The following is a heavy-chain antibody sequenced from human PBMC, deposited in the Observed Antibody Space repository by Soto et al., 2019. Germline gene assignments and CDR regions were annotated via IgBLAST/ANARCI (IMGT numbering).Heavy chain of an antibody. CDR2: IYHSGST. Sequence: SETLSLTCAVSGGSISSNNWWSWVRQPPGKGLEWIGEIYHSGSTNYNPSLKSRVTISVDKSKNEFSLKLGSVTAADTAMYYCARAGDYPLTGAFDVWGQGTMVTVSS. D-gene: IGHD4-17*01. CDR3: ARAGDYPLTGAFDV. V-gene: IGHV4-4*02. CDR1: GGSISSNNW. J-gene: IGHJ3*01.